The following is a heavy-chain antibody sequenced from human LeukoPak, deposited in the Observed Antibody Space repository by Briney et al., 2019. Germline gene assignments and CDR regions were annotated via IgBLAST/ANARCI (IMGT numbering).Heavy chain of an antibody. V-gene: IGHV3-7*01. CDR3: GRDRLIGGLDP. CDR1: GFTFSNYG. Sequence: PGGSLRLSCAASGFTFSNYGMNWVRQAPGKGLEWVANIKQGGSEKYYVDSVKGRFTISRDNAKNSLYLQLNSLRAADTAVYYRGRDRLIGGLDPWGQGTLVTVSS. J-gene: IGHJ5*02. D-gene: IGHD3-3*01. CDR2: IKQGGSEK.